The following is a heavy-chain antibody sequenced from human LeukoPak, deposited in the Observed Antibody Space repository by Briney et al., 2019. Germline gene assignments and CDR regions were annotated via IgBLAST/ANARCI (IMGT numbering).Heavy chain of an antibody. CDR2: IYSGGST. D-gene: IGHD3-10*01. V-gene: IGHV3-53*01. Sequence: GGSLRLSCVASGFTVSSNYMSWVRQAPGKGPEWVSVIYSGGSTYYADSVKGRFTISRDNSKNTLYLQMNSLRAEDTAVYYCASGSGSYRTPYYYMDVWGTGTTVTVSS. CDR3: ASGSGSYRTPYYYMDV. J-gene: IGHJ6*03. CDR1: GFTVSSNY.